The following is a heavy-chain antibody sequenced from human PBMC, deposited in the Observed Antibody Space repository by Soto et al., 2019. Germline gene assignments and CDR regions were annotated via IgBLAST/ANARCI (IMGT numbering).Heavy chain of an antibody. CDR2: ITYDGANG. V-gene: IGHV3-30*09. Sequence: GGSLRLSCLASGFIFRSYAMHWVRQAPGKGLEWVAVITYDGANGYYADSVRGRFAISRDNSKSTLSLQMNSPRPEDTAVYYCARAFSGSYPNFDYWGQGTLVTVSS. J-gene: IGHJ4*02. CDR1: GFIFRSYA. CDR3: ARAFSGSYPNFDY. D-gene: IGHD1-26*01.